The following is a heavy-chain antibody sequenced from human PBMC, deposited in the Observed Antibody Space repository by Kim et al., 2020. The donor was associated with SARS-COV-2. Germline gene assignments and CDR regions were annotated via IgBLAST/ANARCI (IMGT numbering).Heavy chain of an antibody. D-gene: IGHD4-17*01. Sequence: ASVKVSCKASGYTFTSYYMHWVRQAPGQGLEWMGIINPSGGSTSYAQKFQGRVTMTRDTSTSTVYMELSSLRSEDTAVYYCASFRPSYYGDHVGDAFDIWGQGTMVTVSS. V-gene: IGHV1-46*03. CDR1: GYTFTSYY. J-gene: IGHJ3*02. CDR2: INPSGGST. CDR3: ASFRPSYYGDHVGDAFDI.